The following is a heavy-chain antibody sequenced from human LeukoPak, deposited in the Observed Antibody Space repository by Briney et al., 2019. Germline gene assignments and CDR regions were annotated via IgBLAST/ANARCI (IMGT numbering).Heavy chain of an antibody. CDR1: GFTSSSYS. V-gene: IGHV3-48*02. J-gene: IGHJ4*02. CDR3: ARWGIAAAGTGGDY. Sequence: PGGSLRLSCAASGFTSSSYSMNWVRQAPGKGLEWVSYISSSSSTIYYADSVKGRFTISRDNAKNSLYLQMNSLRDEDTAVYYCARWGIAAAGTGGDYWGQGTLVTVSS. D-gene: IGHD6-13*01. CDR2: ISSSSSTI.